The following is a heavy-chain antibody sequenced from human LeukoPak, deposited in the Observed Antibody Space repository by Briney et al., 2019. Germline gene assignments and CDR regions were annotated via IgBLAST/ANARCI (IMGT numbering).Heavy chain of an antibody. D-gene: IGHD2-2*01. V-gene: IGHV1-69*05. Sequence: SVKVSCKASGGTFSSYAISWVRQAPGQGLEWMGGIIPIFGTANYAQKFQGRVTITTDESTSTAYMELSSLRSEDTAVYYCARDGRLGYCSSTSCHWDWFDPWGQGTLVTVSS. CDR2: IIPIFGTA. J-gene: IGHJ5*02. CDR1: GGTFSSYA. CDR3: ARDGRLGYCSSTSCHWDWFDP.